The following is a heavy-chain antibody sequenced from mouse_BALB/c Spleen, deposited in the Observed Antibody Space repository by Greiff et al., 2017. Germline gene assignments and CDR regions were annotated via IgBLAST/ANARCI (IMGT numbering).Heavy chain of an antibody. J-gene: IGHJ1*01. V-gene: IGHV1-80*01. CDR2: IYPGDGDT. CDR1: GYAFSSYW. Sequence: QVQLQQSGAELVRPGSSVKISCKASGYAFSSYWMNWVKQRPGQGLEWIGQIYPGDGDTNYNGKFKGKATLTADKSSSTAYMQLSSLTSEDSAVYFCARRIEGCCDVWGAGTTVTVSS. CDR3: ARRIEGCCDV.